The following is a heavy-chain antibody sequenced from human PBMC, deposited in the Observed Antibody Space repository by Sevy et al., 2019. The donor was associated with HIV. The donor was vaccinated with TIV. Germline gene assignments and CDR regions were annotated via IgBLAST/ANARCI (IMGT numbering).Heavy chain of an antibody. Sequence: SETLPLTCTVSGYSIRNGYYWAWIRQPPGKGLEWIGSINHSGITHYNPSLKSRVIISVDTSKNQVSVELSSVTAADTAMYYCARDRKYPLYYFDYWGQGILVTVSS. J-gene: IGHJ4*02. CDR2: INHSGIT. V-gene: IGHV4-38-2*02. CDR3: ARDRKYPLYYFDY. CDR1: GYSIRNGYY. D-gene: IGHD6-6*01.